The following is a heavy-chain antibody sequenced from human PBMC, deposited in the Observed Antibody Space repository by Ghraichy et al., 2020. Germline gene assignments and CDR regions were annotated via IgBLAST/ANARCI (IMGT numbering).Heavy chain of an antibody. J-gene: IGHJ4*02. Sequence: GGSLRLSCAASGFTFSGSAMHWVRQASGKGLEWLGRIRSKADNYATAYAASVKGRFTISRDDSKNTAYLQMNSLKTEDTAVYYCTRLSPDYYFDYWGQGTLVTVSS. CDR3: TRLSPDYYFDY. V-gene: IGHV3-73*01. CDR1: GFTFSGSA. D-gene: IGHD2-21*02. CDR2: IRSKADNYAT.